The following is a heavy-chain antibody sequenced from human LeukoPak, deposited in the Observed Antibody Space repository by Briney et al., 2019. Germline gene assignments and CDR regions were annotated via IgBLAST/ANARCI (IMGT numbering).Heavy chain of an antibody. Sequence: ASVKVSCKASGYTFTSYGISWVRQAPGQGLEWMGWISAYNGNTNYAQKLQGRVTMTTDTSTSTAYMELRSLRSDDTAVYYCASGYCSSTSCYYFDYWGQGTLDTVSS. CDR3: ASGYCSSTSCYYFDY. D-gene: IGHD2-2*03. CDR1: GYTFTSYG. V-gene: IGHV1-18*01. CDR2: ISAYNGNT. J-gene: IGHJ4*02.